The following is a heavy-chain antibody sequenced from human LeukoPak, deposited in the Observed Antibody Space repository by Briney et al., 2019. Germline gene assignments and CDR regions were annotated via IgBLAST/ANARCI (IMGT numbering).Heavy chain of an antibody. V-gene: IGHV4-34*01. J-gene: IGHJ6*02. CDR3: ARGGGRPLWLIYYYYGMDV. CDR2: INHSGST. CDR1: GGSFSGCY. D-gene: IGHD5-18*01. Sequence: SETLSLTCAVYGGSFSGCYWSWIRQPPGKGLEWIGEINHSGSTNYNPSLKSRVTISVDTSKNQFSLKLSSVTAADTAVYYCARGGGRPLWLIYYYYGMDVWGQGTTVTVSS.